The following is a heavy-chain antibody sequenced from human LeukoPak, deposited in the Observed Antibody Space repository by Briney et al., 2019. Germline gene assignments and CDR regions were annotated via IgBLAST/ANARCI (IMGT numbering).Heavy chain of an antibody. CDR1: GVSISSSY. D-gene: IGHD5-12*01. CDR3: ARDRIGSGYDY. Sequence: PSETLSLTCTVSGVSISSSYWIWIRQPPGKGLEWIGYIYYSGSTNYNPSLKSRVTISVDTSKNQFSLKLSSVTAADTAVYYCARDRIGSGYDYWGQGTLVTVSS. CDR2: IYYSGST. J-gene: IGHJ4*02. V-gene: IGHV4-59*01.